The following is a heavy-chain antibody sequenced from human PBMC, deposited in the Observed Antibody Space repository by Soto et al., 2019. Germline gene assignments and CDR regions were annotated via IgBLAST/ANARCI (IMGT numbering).Heavy chain of an antibody. V-gene: IGHV3-48*03. CDR1: GFTFSSYD. D-gene: IGHD3-3*01. CDR3: ASGRGVAYDVWSGYYTDDYYFDY. Sequence: PGGSLRLSCAASGFTFSSYDMNWVRQAPGKGLEWVSYISSSGSTIYYADSVKGRFTISRDNAKNSLYLQMNSLRAEDTAVYYCASGRGVAYDVWSGYYTDDYYFDYWGQGTLVTVSS. J-gene: IGHJ4*02. CDR2: ISSSGSTI.